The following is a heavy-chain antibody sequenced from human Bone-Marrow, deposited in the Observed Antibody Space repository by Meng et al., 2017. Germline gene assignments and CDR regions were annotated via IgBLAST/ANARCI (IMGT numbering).Heavy chain of an antibody. CDR1: GGSFSGYY. J-gene: IGHJ4*02. D-gene: IGHD5-18*01. Sequence: QVQLQQWGAGLLKPSETLSFTCAVYGGSFSGYYWSWIRQPPGKGLEWIGEINHSGSTNYNPSLKSRVTISVDTSKNQFSLKLSSVTAADTAVYYCARTRGYSYGYYGYWGQGTLVTVSS. CDR2: INHSGST. CDR3: ARTRGYSYGYYGY. V-gene: IGHV4-34*01.